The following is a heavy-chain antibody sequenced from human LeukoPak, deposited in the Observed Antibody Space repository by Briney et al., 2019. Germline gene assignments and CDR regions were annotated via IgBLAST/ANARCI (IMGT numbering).Heavy chain of an antibody. CDR2: ISGSGGST. Sequence: GGSLRLSCAASGFTFSSYAMSWVRQAPGKGLEWVSAISGSGGSTYYADSVKGRFTISRDNSKNTLYLQMNSLRAEDTAVYYCAKDQIGSSSSGWYPPYDYGGQGTLVTVSS. CDR3: AKDQIGSSSSGWYPPYDY. J-gene: IGHJ4*02. V-gene: IGHV3-23*01. CDR1: GFTFSSYA. D-gene: IGHD6-19*01.